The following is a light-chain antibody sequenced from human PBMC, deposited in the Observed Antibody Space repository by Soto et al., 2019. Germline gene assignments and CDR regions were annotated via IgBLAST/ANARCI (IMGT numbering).Light chain of an antibody. V-gene: IGKV1-27*01. J-gene: IGKJ1*01. CDR1: QGISNS. Sequence: DIQLTQSPSSLSASVGDRVTITCRASQGISNSIAWYQQKPGEVPKLLVYAASTLQSGVPSRFSGSGSGTGFTLTISSRQPEDVATESCQSYDSALRTFGQGTTVEIK. CDR3: QSYDSALRT. CDR2: AAS.